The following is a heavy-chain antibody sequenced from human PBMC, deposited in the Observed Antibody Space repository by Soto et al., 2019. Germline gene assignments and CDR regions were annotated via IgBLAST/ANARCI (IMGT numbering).Heavy chain of an antibody. D-gene: IGHD3-10*01. CDR2: ISTYNGNT. CDR1: GYMFVTYG. V-gene: IGHV1-18*04. Sequence: GSSVKVSCKTSGYMFVTYGISWVRQAPGQGLEWMGWISTYNGNTKFAQKFQGRVTMSTDTSTNTAYMEVRGLESDDTAVYYCARSPIWLGELIRNYFDFWGQGTMVTVS. CDR3: ARSPIWLGELIRNYFDF. J-gene: IGHJ4*01.